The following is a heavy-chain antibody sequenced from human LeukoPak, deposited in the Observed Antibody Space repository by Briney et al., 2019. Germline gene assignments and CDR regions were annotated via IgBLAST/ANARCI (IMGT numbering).Heavy chain of an antibody. D-gene: IGHD4-11*01. CDR2: ISSSSGYI. V-gene: IGHV3-21*01. J-gene: IGHJ4*02. Sequence: GGSLRLSCAASGFTFSSYSMNWVRQAPGKGLEWVSSISSSSGYIYYADSLKGRFTISRDNAKNSLYLQMNSLRAEDTALYYCARGTPTTRDFDSCGQGTLVTVSS. CDR3: ARGTPTTRDFDS. CDR1: GFTFSSYS.